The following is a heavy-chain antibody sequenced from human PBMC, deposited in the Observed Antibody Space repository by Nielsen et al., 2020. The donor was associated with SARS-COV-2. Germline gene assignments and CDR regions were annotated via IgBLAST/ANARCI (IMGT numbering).Heavy chain of an antibody. Sequence: GESLKISCAASGFTFSSYAMSWVRQAPGKGLEWVSAISGSGGSTYYADSVKGRFTISRDNSKNTLYLQMNSLRAEDTAVYYCAAEQQLPTKGRAFDIWGQGTMVTVSS. CDR2: ISGSGGST. D-gene: IGHD6-13*01. CDR1: GFTFSSYA. CDR3: AAEQQLPTKGRAFDI. V-gene: IGHV3-23*01. J-gene: IGHJ3*02.